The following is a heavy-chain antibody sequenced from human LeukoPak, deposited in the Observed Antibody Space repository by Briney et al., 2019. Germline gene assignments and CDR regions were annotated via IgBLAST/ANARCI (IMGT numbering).Heavy chain of an antibody. J-gene: IGHJ4*02. D-gene: IGHD6-25*01. CDR2: ISPSGGGA. CDR3: ARSPPGYYYFNY. V-gene: IGHV1-46*01. CDR1: GYTFTSYY. Sequence: ASVKVSCKASGYTFTSYYMHWVRQAPGQGLEWMGVISPSGGGATYEQKFQGRVAMTTDMSTTVYMEPRSLRSVDTAMYYCARSPPGYYYFNYWGQGTLVTVSS.